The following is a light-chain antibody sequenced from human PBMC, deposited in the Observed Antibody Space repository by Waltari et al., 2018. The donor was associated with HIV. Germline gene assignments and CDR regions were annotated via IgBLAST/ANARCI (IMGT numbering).Light chain of an antibody. Sequence: EIVLTQSPDTLSLSPGERVTLHCRTSQTVSSRYLAWYQKKPDQPPRLLIYEGSNRDTGVPDRFSASGSGTDFTLTISTLEPEDFAVYYCQQFGSSPFSFGGGTKVEIK. CDR1: QTVSSRY. J-gene: IGKJ4*01. CDR2: EGS. CDR3: QQFGSSPFS. V-gene: IGKV3-20*01.